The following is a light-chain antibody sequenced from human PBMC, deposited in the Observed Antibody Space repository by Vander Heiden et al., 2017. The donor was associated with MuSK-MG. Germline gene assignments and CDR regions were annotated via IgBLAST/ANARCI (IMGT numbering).Light chain of an antibody. Sequence: QSVRTHPPSVPGPPGRRVTISGTGGAPNIGAGYDVHWYQQRPGTAPKLLIYGNSNRPSGVPDRFSGSKSGTSASLAITGLQAEDEADYYCQSYDSSLSGVVFGGGTKLTVL. V-gene: IGLV1-40*01. CDR1: APNIGAGYD. CDR2: GNS. CDR3: QSYDSSLSGVV. J-gene: IGLJ2*01.